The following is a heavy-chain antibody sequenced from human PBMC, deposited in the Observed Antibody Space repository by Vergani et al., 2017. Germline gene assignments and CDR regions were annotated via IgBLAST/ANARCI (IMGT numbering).Heavy chain of an antibody. D-gene: IGHD6-19*01. CDR2: IGTAGDT. CDR3: ARSSGRLGAFDI. J-gene: IGHJ3*02. CDR1: GFTFSSYD. Sequence: EVQLVESGGGLVQPGGSLRLSCAASGFTFSSYDMHWVRQATGKGLDLVSAIGTAGDTYYPGSVKGRLTISRENAKNSLYLQMNSLRAGDTAVYYCARSSGRLGAFDIWGQGTMVTVSS. V-gene: IGHV3-13*01.